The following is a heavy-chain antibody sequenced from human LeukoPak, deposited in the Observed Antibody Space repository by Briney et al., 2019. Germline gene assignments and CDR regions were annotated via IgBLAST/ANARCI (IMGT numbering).Heavy chain of an antibody. D-gene: IGHD1-1*01. CDR2: ISGSGGST. Sequence: GGSLRLSCAAPGLTFSSSWMPWVRQAPGKGLEWVSAISGSGGSTYYADSVKGRFTISRDNSKNTLYLQMNSLRAEDTAVYYCAKDGMGFDYWGQGTLVTVSS. J-gene: IGHJ4*02. V-gene: IGHV3-23*01. CDR1: GLTFSSSW. CDR3: AKDGMGFDY.